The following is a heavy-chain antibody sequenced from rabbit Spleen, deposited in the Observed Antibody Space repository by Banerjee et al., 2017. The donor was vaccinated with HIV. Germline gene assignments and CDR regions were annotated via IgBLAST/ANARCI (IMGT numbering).Heavy chain of an antibody. Sequence: LVESGGGLVQPGASLTLTCTASGFSFSVNYDMCWVRQAPGKGLEWIGCIYTGSVRTYYASWAKGRFTISKASSTTVTLEMTSLTAADTAAYFCARDTGSSFSSYGMDLWGPGTLVTVS. CDR3: ARDTGSSFSSYGMDL. V-gene: IGHV1S40*01. J-gene: IGHJ6*01. CDR1: GFSFSVNYD. CDR2: IYTGSVRT. D-gene: IGHD8-1*01.